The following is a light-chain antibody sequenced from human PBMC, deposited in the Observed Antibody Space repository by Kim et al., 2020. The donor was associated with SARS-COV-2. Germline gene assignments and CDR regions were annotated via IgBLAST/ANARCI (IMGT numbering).Light chain of an antibody. CDR2: PAS. CDR3: HQASNFPLT. Sequence: ASVGDRVTITCRASQGIGSWLAWYQKKPGKPPKLLMFPASGLQSGVPSRFSGSGSGTEFTLTITYLQPEDLATYYCHQASNFPLTFGGGTKVDIK. V-gene: IGKV1D-12*01. J-gene: IGKJ4*01. CDR1: QGIGSW.